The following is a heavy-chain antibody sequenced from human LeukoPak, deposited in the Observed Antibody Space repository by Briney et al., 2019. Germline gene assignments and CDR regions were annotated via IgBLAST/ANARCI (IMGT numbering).Heavy chain of an antibody. CDR1: GFSFSSYA. CDR2: ISYDGSNK. V-gene: IGHV3-30*18. CDR3: AKDRYCSSTSCYIGTLDY. J-gene: IGHJ4*02. Sequence: GRSLRLSCAASGFSFSSYAMHWVRQAPGKGLEWVALISYDGSNKYYVDSVKGRFTISRDNSKNTLYLQMNSLRAEDTAVYYCAKDRYCSSTSCYIGTLDYWGQGTLVTVSS. D-gene: IGHD2-2*02.